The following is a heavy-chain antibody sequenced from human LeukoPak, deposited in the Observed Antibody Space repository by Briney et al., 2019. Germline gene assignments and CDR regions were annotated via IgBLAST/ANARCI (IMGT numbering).Heavy chain of an antibody. Sequence: GGSLRLSCAASGFTFSSYSMNWVRQAPGKGLEWVSYISHTSSTIYYADSVKGRFTISRDNAKNSLYLQMNSLRAEDTAVYYRARDRLGRYFDYWGQGTLVTVSS. D-gene: IGHD3-10*01. CDR1: GFTFSSYS. CDR3: ARDRLGRYFDY. CDR2: ISHTSSTI. V-gene: IGHV3-48*01. J-gene: IGHJ4*02.